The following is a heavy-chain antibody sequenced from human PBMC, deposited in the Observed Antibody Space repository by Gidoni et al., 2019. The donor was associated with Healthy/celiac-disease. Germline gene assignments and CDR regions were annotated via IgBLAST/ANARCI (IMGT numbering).Heavy chain of an antibody. CDR2: IYHSGST. CDR1: GGSISSSNW. CDR3: ARVGIVVVPAAISYYYYMDV. J-gene: IGHJ6*03. D-gene: IGHD2-2*01. Sequence: QVQLQESGPGLVKPSGTLSLTCAVSGGSISSSNWWSWVRQPPGKGLEWIGEIYHSGSTNYNPSLKSRVTISVDKSKNQFSLKLSSVTAADTAVYYCARVGIVVVPAAISYYYYMDVWGKGTTVTVSS. V-gene: IGHV4-4*02.